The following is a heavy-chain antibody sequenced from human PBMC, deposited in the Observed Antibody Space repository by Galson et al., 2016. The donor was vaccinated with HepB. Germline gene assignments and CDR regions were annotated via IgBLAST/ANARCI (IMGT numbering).Heavy chain of an antibody. CDR1: GGSISSGGYY. Sequence: TLSLTCTVSGGSISSGGYYWSWIRQHPGKGLEWIGYIYYSGSTYYNPSLKSRVTISVDTSKNQFSLKLSSVTAADTAVYCCARFSDYGGYGFDYWGQGTLVTVSS. CDR3: ARFSDYGGYGFDY. V-gene: IGHV4-31*03. J-gene: IGHJ4*02. D-gene: IGHD4-17*01. CDR2: IYYSGST.